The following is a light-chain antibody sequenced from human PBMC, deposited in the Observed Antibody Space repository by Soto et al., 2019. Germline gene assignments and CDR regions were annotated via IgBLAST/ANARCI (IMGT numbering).Light chain of an antibody. Sequence: EIVLTQSPGTLSLSPGERATLSCRASQSVSSSYLAWYQQPPGQAPRLLIYGASSRATGIPDRFSGSGSGTDFTLTISRLEPEDFAVYYCQQYGSSRTFGQGTKVEIK. V-gene: IGKV3-20*01. J-gene: IGKJ1*01. CDR3: QQYGSSRT. CDR2: GAS. CDR1: QSVSSSY.